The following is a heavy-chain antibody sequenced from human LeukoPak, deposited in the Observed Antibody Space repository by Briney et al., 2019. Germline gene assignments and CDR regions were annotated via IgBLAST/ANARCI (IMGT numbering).Heavy chain of an antibody. J-gene: IGHJ5*02. CDR2: IIPILGIA. CDR1: GGTFSSYA. V-gene: IGHV1-69*04. D-gene: IGHD4-17*01. CDR3: AGVLSGDYGDYRSWFDP. Sequence: GASVKVSCKASGGTFSSYAINWVRQAPGQGLEWMGRIIPILGIANYAQKFQGRVTITADKSTSTAYMELSRLRSEDTAVYYCAGVLSGDYGDYRSWFDPWGQGTLVTVSS.